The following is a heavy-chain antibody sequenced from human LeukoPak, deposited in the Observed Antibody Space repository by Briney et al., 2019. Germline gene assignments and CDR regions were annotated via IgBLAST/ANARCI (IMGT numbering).Heavy chain of an antibody. D-gene: IGHD6-19*01. CDR2: ISAYNGNT. CDR1: GYTFTSYG. CDR3: ARDSDIAVAFGFDY. Sequence: ASVKVSCKASGYTFTSYGISWVRQAPGQGLEWMGWISAYNGNTNYAQKLQGRVTMTTDTSTSTAYMELRSLGSDDTAVYYCARDSDIAVAFGFDYWGQGTLVTVSS. J-gene: IGHJ4*02. V-gene: IGHV1-18*01.